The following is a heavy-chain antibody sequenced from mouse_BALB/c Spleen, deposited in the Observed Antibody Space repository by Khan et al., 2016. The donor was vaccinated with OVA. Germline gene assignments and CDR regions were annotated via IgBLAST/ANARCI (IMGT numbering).Heavy chain of an antibody. CDR3: GRDGAYHRNDGWFAY. CDR2: INPSNGYT. V-gene: IGHV1-4*01. Sequence: VELVESGAELARPGASVKMSCKASGYTFTSYTIHWIKLRPGQGLEWIGFINPSNGYTNYNQKFKDKATLTADKSSTTVYMQLSSLTSDDSAVYNCGRDGAYHRNDGWFAYWGQGTLVTVSA. D-gene: IGHD2-14*01. CDR1: GYTFTSYT. J-gene: IGHJ3*01.